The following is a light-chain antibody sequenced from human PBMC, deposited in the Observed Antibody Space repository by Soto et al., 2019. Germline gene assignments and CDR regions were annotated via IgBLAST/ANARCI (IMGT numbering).Light chain of an antibody. Sequence: DIQMTPSPSTLSASVGDRVTITCRASQSISTWLAWYQQTPGKAPRLLIYDASSLESGVPSRFSGSGSGTEFTLTISSLQPDDLATYYCQQYNSYWIAFGQGTRLEIK. CDR2: DAS. J-gene: IGKJ5*01. CDR1: QSISTW. CDR3: QQYNSYWIA. V-gene: IGKV1-5*01.